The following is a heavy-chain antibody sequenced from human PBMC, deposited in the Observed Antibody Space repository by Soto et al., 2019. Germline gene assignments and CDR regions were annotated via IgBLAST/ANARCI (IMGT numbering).Heavy chain of an antibody. D-gene: IGHD6-19*01. Sequence: SETLSLTCSVSGADINTYSWTWIRQPAGKGLEWICRIYTSASINYNPSLKGRVTLSVDTSTNQVSLRLASVTAADTAIYYCARDREAGYNFYYGMHXWGQGTTFTVS. J-gene: IGHJ6*02. V-gene: IGHV4-4*07. CDR2: IYTSASI. CDR3: ARDREAGYNFYYGMHX. CDR1: GADINTYS.